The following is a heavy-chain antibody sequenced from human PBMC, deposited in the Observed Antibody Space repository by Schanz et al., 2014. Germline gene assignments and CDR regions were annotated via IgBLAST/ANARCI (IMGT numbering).Heavy chain of an antibody. V-gene: IGHV1-46*02. Sequence: QVRLVQSGAEAREPGASVKVSCKATGYMFDTYGFAWVRQAPGQGLEWMGVINPSGGSTNYAQKFQGRVRMTRDTSTSTVYMELSSLRSEDTAVYYCARDIQYHYDTSGPVGAFDIWGQGTVVTVSS. CDR2: INPSGGST. J-gene: IGHJ3*02. CDR3: ARDIQYHYDTSGPVGAFDI. D-gene: IGHD3-22*01. CDR1: GYMFDTYG.